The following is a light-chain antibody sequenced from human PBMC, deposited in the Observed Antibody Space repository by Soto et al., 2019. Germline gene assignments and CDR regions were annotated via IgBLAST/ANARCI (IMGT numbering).Light chain of an antibody. Sequence: EIVLTQSPGTLSLSPGERATLSCRASQSVSSAYLAWYQHKPGQPPTLLIYAASSRVTGIPDRFSGSGSGTDFTLTISRLEPEDFAVYYCQQYGSSSTWTFGKGTKVEI. CDR3: QQYGSSSTWT. CDR2: AAS. V-gene: IGKV3-20*01. CDR1: QSVSSAY. J-gene: IGKJ1*01.